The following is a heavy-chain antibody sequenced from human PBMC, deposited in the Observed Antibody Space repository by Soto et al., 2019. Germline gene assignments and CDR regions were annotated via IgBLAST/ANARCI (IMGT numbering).Heavy chain of an antibody. V-gene: IGHV3-53*04. CDR2: IYSGGST. Sequence: PGGSLKLSCAASGFPVSSNYMSWVRQAPGKGLEWVSVIYSGGSTYYADSVKGRFTISRHNSKNTLYLQMNSLRAEDTAVYYCARGGYCSSTSCPRPVYYFDYWGQGTLVTVSS. CDR3: ARGGYCSSTSCPRPVYYFDY. CDR1: GFPVSSNY. D-gene: IGHD2-2*01. J-gene: IGHJ4*02.